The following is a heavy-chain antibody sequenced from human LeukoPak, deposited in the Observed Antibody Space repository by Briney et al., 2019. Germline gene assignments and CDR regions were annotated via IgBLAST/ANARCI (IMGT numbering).Heavy chain of an antibody. CDR3: ARGWYSSGWLHKPRLFDY. D-gene: IGHD6-19*01. Sequence: SETLSLTCAVYGGSFSGYYWSWIRQPPGKGLELIGEINHSGSTNYNPSLKSRVTISVDTSKNQFSLKLSSVTAADTAVYYCARGWYSSGWLHKPRLFDYWGQGTLVTVSS. J-gene: IGHJ4*02. V-gene: IGHV4-34*01. CDR1: GGSFSGYY. CDR2: INHSGST.